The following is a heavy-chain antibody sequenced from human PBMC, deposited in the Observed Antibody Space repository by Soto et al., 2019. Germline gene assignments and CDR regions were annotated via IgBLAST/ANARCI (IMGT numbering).Heavy chain of an antibody. J-gene: IGHJ5*01. V-gene: IGHV3-53*02. CDR2: IHSDANT. Sequence: EVQLVETGGGLIQPGGSLRLSCAASGFNVSSNSMNWVRQAPGKGLEWLSLIHSDANTKYADSVKGRFTISRDSSENKFYLQINSLRAEDTAVYYCARHVWLESWGQGTLVTVSS. CDR1: GFNVSSNS. CDR3: ARHVWLES.